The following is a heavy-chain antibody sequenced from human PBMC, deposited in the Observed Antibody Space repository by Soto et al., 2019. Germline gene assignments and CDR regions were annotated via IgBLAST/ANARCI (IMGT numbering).Heavy chain of an antibody. CDR2: ISAHNGNT. Sequence: QVHLVQSGAEVKKPGASVKVSCQASGYAFTTYGITWVRQAPGQGLEWMGWISAHNGNTNYVQKLQGRVTVTRDTSTSTAYMELRSLRSDDTAVYYCARGRYGDYWGQGALVTVSS. V-gene: IGHV1-18*01. CDR3: ARGRYGDY. D-gene: IGHD1-1*01. CDR1: GYAFTTYG. J-gene: IGHJ4*02.